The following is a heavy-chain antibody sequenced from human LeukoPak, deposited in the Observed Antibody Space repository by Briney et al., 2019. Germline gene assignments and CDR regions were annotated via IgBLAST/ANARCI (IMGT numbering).Heavy chain of an antibody. Sequence: ASVKVSCKPSGYIFSRYNIHWVRQAPGQGLEWMGTFNPRGGSTSYAQKFQGRVTITADKSTSTAYMELSSLRSEDTAVYYCARDLRYCSGGSCQNDAFDIWGQGTMVTVSS. CDR3: ARDLRYCSGGSCQNDAFDI. CDR2: FNPRGGST. CDR1: GYIFSRYN. D-gene: IGHD2-15*01. J-gene: IGHJ3*02. V-gene: IGHV1-46*01.